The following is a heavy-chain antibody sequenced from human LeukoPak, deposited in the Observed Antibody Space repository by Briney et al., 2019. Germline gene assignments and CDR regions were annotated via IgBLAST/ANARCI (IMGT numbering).Heavy chain of an antibody. D-gene: IGHD1-7*01. CDR3: ARSNWNYFY. CDR1: GGSISSSSYY. Sequence: SETLSLTCTVSGGSISSSSYYWGWIRQPPGKGLEWIGSIYYSGSTYYNPSLKSRVTISVDTSKNQFSLKLSSVTAADTAVYYCARSNWNYFYWGQGTLVTVSS. CDR2: IYYSGST. V-gene: IGHV4-39*07. J-gene: IGHJ4*02.